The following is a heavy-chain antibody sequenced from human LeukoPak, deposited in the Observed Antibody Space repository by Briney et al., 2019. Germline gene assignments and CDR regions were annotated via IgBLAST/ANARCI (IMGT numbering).Heavy chain of an antibody. D-gene: IGHD6-19*01. V-gene: IGHV3-30*04. Sequence: GGSLRLSCVASGLSFTTKAMHWVRQAPGEGLEWMSYISLDGKNESYADSVRGRFTISRDNSRNTVYLQMNSLRPEDTAVYYCAAHLGSGWHLDYWGQGIRVTV. CDR1: GLSFTTKA. J-gene: IGHJ4*02. CDR2: ISLDGKNE. CDR3: AAHLGSGWHLDY.